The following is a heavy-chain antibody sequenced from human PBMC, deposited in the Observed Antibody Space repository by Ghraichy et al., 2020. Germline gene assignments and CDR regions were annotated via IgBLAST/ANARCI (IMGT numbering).Heavy chain of an antibody. CDR3: ARSCSGGSCYSRRGSQRYFDY. J-gene: IGHJ4*02. CDR2: INTNTGNP. CDR1: GYTFTSYA. V-gene: IGHV7-4-1*02. Sequence: ASVKVSCKASGYTFTSYAMNWVRQAPGQGLEWMGWINTNTGNPTYAQGFTGRFVFSLDTSVSTAYLQISSLKAEDTAVYYCARSCSGGSCYSRRGSQRYFDYWGQGTLVTVSS. D-gene: IGHD2-15*01.